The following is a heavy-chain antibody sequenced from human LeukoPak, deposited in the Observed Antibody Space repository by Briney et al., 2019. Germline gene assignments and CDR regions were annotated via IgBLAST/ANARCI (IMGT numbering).Heavy chain of an antibody. J-gene: IGHJ4*02. D-gene: IGHD6-19*01. CDR1: GDSVSINSAA. Sequence: SQTLSLTCALSGDSVSINSAAWNWIRQSPSRGLEWLGRTYQRSKWYNDYAVSVKSRITINPDVSKNQFSLQLNSVTPEDTAVYYCARSPSPYSSGWYFDYWGQGTLVTVSS. CDR2: TYQRSKWYN. V-gene: IGHV6-1*01. CDR3: ARSPSPYSSGWYFDY.